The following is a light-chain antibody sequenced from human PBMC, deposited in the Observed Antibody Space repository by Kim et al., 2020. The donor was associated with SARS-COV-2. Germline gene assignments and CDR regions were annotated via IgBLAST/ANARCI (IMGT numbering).Light chain of an antibody. CDR3: QSYDSSPWV. CDR1: SGSIASNY. CDR2: EDN. Sequence: GKTVTLSCTRSSGSIASNYVQWYQQRPGSAPTTVIYEDNQRPSGVPDRFSGSIDSSSNSASLTISGLKTEDEADYYCQSYDSSPWVFGGGTQLTV. V-gene: IGLV6-57*03. J-gene: IGLJ3*02.